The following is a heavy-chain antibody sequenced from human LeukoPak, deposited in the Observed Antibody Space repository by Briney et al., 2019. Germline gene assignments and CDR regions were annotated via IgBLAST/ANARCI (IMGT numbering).Heavy chain of an antibody. V-gene: IGHV1-46*01. CDR2: INPSGGST. D-gene: IGHD3-10*01. Sequence: ASVKVSCKASGYTFTSYYMHWVRQAPGQGLEWMGIINPSGGSTSYAQKFQGRVTMTRDTSTSTVYMELSSLRSEDTAVYYCARDSSGRITMVRGVIDDAFDIWGQGTVVTVSS. J-gene: IGHJ3*02. CDR3: ARDSSGRITMVRGVIDDAFDI. CDR1: GYTFTSYY.